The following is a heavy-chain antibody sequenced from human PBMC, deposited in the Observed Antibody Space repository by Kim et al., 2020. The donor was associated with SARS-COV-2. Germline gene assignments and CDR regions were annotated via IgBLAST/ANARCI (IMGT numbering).Heavy chain of an antibody. D-gene: IGHD3-10*01. J-gene: IGHJ6*02. Sequence: ASVKVSCKASGYTFTSYAMHWVRQAPGQRLEWMGWINAGNGNTKYSQKFQGRVTITRDTSASTAYMELSSLRSEDTAVYYCARALPWFGLYYYGMDVWGQGTTVTVSS. CDR2: INAGNGNT. CDR3: ARALPWFGLYYYGMDV. CDR1: GYTFTSYA. V-gene: IGHV1-3*01.